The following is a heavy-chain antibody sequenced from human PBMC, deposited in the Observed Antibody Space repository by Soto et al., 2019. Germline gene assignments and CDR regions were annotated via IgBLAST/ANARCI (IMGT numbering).Heavy chain of an antibody. CDR2: IIPIFVTA. Sequence: QVQLVQSGAEVKKPASSVKVSCKASGCTFISYSINWVRQAPGQGLEWMGEIIPIFVTANYAQKFQGRVTITADESTSTAYMELSSLRSEDTAVYYCARDGGRHSGGIDYWGQGTLVTVSS. D-gene: IGHD1-26*01. J-gene: IGHJ4*02. CDR3: ARDGGRHSGGIDY. V-gene: IGHV1-69*01. CDR1: GCTFISYS.